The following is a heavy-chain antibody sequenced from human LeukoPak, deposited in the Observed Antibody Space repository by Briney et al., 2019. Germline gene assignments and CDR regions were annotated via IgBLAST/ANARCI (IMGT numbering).Heavy chain of an antibody. V-gene: IGHV3-21*01. CDR1: GFTFSSYE. CDR2: ISGSSSYI. CDR3: ARAVWDSSGHLFDY. J-gene: IGHJ4*02. Sequence: SGGSLRLSCAASGFTFSSYEMNWVRQAPGKGLEWVSSISGSSSYIYYADSVKGRFTISRDNAKNSLYLQMNSLRAEDTAVYYCARAVWDSSGHLFDYWGQGTLVTVSS. D-gene: IGHD3-22*01.